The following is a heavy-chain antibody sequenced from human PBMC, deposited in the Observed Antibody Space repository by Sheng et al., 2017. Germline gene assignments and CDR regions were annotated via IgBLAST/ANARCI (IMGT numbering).Heavy chain of an antibody. V-gene: IGHV3-30*01. J-gene: IGHJ4*02. CDR2: ISYDGSNK. CDR3: ARVIAPG. Sequence: QVQLVESGGGVVQPGRSLRLSCAASGFTFSSYAMHWVRQAPGKGLEWVAVISYDGSNKYYADSVKGRFTISRDNSKNTLYLQMNILRAEDTAVYYCARVIAPGWGQGTLV. D-gene: IGHD6-25*01. CDR1: GFTFSSYA.